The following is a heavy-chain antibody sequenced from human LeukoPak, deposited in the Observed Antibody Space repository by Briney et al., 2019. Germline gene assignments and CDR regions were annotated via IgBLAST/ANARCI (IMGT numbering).Heavy chain of an antibody. D-gene: IGHD1-1*01. CDR3: ARDWNGLRFDP. CDR1: GGRINSGSSY. V-gene: IGHV4-31*03. Sequence: SETLSLTCTVSGGRINSGSSYWTWLRQHPEKGLEWIGYVYHSGNTYYNPSLKSRATTSIDTSKSQFSLTLNSVTAADTAVYFCARDWNGLRFDPWGQGILVTVS. CDR2: VYHSGNT. J-gene: IGHJ5*02.